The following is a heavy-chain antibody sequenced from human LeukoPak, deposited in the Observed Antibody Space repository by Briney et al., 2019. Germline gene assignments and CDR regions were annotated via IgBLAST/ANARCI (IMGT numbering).Heavy chain of an antibody. CDR1: GFTFSSYG. J-gene: IGHJ3*02. CDR2: IRYDGSNK. D-gene: IGHD6-6*01. CDR3: AKGLYSSSSGDAFDI. V-gene: IGHV3-30*02. Sequence: GGSLRLSCAASGFTFSSYGMHWVRQAPGKGLEWVAFIRYDGSNKYYADSVKGRLTISRDNSKDTLFLQMNSLRAEDTAVFYCAKGLYSSSSGDAFDIWGQGTMVTVSS.